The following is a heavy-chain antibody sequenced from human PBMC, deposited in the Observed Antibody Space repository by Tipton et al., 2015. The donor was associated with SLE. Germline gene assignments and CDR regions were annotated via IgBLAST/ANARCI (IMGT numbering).Heavy chain of an antibody. J-gene: IGHJ3*01. V-gene: IGHV3-9*01. D-gene: IGHD2/OR15-2a*01. CDR3: AKAQGVIVPNDAFDF. Sequence: SLRLSCETSGFTFDIHSLHWVRQRPGKGLEWVAGILANVVSTGHADSVRGRFTISRDNFKNTLWLQMSSLRVDDTAVYYCAKAQGVIVPNDAFDFGGQGTMVTVSS. CDR2: ILANVVST. CDR1: GFTFDIHS.